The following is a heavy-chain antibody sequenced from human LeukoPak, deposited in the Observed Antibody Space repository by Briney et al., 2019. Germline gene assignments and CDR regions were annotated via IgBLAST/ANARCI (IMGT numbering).Heavy chain of an antibody. CDR2: IIPIFGTA. V-gene: IGHV1-69*06. J-gene: IGHJ4*02. D-gene: IGHD2-2*01. Sequence: VASMKVSCKTSGGTFSSHVISWVRQAPGQGLEWMGGIIPIFGTANYAQKFQGRVTITADKFTNKVYMELSSLRSDDTAIYFCARVNGYCSSISCFLDYWGQGTLVTVSS. CDR1: GGTFSSHV. CDR3: ARVNGYCSSISCFLDY.